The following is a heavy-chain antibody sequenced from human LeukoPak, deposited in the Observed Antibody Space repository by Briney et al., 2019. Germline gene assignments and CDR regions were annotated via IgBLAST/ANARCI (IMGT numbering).Heavy chain of an antibody. CDR2: INSDGSST. CDR3: ARDLGYGDFDY. J-gene: IGHJ4*02. CDR1: GFTFSSYW. V-gene: IGHV3-74*01. Sequence: PGGSLRLSCAASGFTFSSYWMHWVRQAPGKGLVWVSRINSDGSSTSYADSVKGRFSISRDNAMNTLYLQMNSLRAEDTAVYYCARDLGYGDFDYWGQGTLVTVSS. D-gene: IGHD4-17*01.